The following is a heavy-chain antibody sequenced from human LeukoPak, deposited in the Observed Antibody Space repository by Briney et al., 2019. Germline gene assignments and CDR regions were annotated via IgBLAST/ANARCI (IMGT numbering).Heavy chain of an antibody. CDR2: IRTYDDNA. CDR3: ARDRRLRFLEWSSIGYFQH. Sequence: ASVKVSCKASGYTFTSYGIIWVRQAPGQGLEWMGGIRTYDDNANYAERLQGRVTMTTDTYTSKAYMELRSLRSDDTAVYYCARDRRLRFLEWSSIGYFQHWGQGTLVTVSS. J-gene: IGHJ1*01. V-gene: IGHV1-18*01. D-gene: IGHD3-3*01. CDR1: GYTFTSYG.